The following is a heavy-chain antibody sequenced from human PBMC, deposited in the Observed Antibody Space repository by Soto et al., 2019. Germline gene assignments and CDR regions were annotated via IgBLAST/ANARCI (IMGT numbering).Heavy chain of an antibody. D-gene: IGHD1-7*01. Sequence: QLQLQESGSGLVKPSQTLSLTCAVSGGSISSGGYSWSWIRQPPGKGLEWIGYIYHSGSTYYNPSLKIRVTISVDRSKNQFSLKLSSVTAADTAVYYCARESGITGTTVLDYWGQGTLVTVSS. V-gene: IGHV4-30-2*01. CDR3: ARESGITGTTVLDY. J-gene: IGHJ4*02. CDR1: GGSISSGGYS. CDR2: IYHSGST.